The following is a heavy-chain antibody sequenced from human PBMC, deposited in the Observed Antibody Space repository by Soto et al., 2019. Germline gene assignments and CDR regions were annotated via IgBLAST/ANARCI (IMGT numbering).Heavy chain of an antibody. D-gene: IGHD1-26*01. V-gene: IGHV3-21*06. CDR3: TRDQGGSYDSWFDP. Sequence: YSLNWVRQAPGKGLEWVSSISSGSAYIKYADSVKGRFTISRDNANNLLYLQMSSLRVDDTAVYYCTRDQGGSYDSWFDPWGQGTLVTVS. J-gene: IGHJ5*02. CDR2: ISSGSAYI. CDR1: YS.